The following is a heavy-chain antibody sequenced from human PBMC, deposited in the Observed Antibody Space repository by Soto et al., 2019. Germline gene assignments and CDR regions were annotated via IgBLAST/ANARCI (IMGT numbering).Heavy chain of an antibody. CDR1: GFAFSSYA. D-gene: IGHD1-1*01. V-gene: IGHV3-30-3*01. CDR3: ARGGRTTGTYSYYYGMDV. J-gene: IGHJ6*02. CDR2: ISYDGSNK. Sequence: QPGGSLRLSCAASGFAFSSYAMHWVRQAPGKGLEWVAVISYDGSNKYYADSVKGRFTISRDNSKNTLYLQMNSLRAEDTAVYYCARGGRTTGTYSYYYGMDVWGQGTTVTVSS.